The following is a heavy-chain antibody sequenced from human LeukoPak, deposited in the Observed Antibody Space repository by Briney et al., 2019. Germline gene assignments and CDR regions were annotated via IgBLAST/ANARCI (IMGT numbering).Heavy chain of an antibody. CDR2: IWYDGSNK. CDR3: ARDASGHYFDY. D-gene: IGHD1-26*01. J-gene: IGHJ4*02. V-gene: IGHV3-33*01. Sequence: PGGSLRLSCAASGFTFSSYGMHWVRQAPGKGLEWVAVIWYDGSNKYYADSVKGRFTISKDNSKSTLYLQVNSLRAEDTAVYYCARDASGHYFDYWGQGILVTVSS. CDR1: GFTFSSYG.